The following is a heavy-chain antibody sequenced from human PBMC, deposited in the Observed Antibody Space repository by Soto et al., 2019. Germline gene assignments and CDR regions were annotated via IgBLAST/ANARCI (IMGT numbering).Heavy chain of an antibody. D-gene: IGHD2-8*02. J-gene: IGHJ4*02. CDR3: ARDKITGLFDY. CDR1: GGSFSGYY. V-gene: IGHV4-34*01. CDR2: INHSGST. Sequence: SETLSLTCAVYGGSFSGYYWTWIRQPPGTGLEWIGEINHSGSTNYNPSLKSRVTISVDTSKNQFSLKLTSVTAADTAVYYCARDKITGLFDYWGQATLVTVSS.